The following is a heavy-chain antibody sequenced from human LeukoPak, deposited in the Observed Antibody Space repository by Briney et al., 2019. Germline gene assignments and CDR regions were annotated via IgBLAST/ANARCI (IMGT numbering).Heavy chain of an antibody. CDR2: INAGNGNT. J-gene: IGHJ4*02. CDR1: GYTFTSYG. D-gene: IGHD3-10*01. CDR3: ARDSYYGSGNDY. Sequence: ASVKVSCKASGYTFTSYGISWVRQAPGQGLEWMGWINAGNGNTKYSQKFQGRVTITRDTSASTAYMELSSLRSEDTAVYYCARDSYYGSGNDYWGQGTLVTVSS. V-gene: IGHV1-3*01.